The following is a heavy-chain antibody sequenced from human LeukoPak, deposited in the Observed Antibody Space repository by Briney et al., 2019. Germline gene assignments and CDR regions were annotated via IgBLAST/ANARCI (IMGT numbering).Heavy chain of an antibody. CDR1: GFTFSSYW. CDR2: INHNGNVN. Sequence: GGSLRLSCAASGFTFSSYWMNWARQAPGKGLEWVASINHNGNVNYYVDSEKGRFTISRDNAKNSLHLQMNSLRAEDTAVYYCARDLLMGQPPPGNAFDIWGQGTMVTVSS. D-gene: IGHD3-10*01. J-gene: IGHJ3*02. CDR3: ARDLLMGQPPPGNAFDI. V-gene: IGHV3-7*01.